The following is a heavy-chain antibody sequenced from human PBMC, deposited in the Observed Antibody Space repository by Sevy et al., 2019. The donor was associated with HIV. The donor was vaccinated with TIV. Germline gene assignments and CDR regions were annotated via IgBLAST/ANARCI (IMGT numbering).Heavy chain of an antibody. CDR2: IWYDGSNK. V-gene: IGHV3-33*01. Sequence: GGSLRLSCAASGFTFSSYGMHWVRQAPGKGLEWVAVIWYDGSNKYYADSVKGRFTISRDNSKNTLYLQMNSLRAEDTAVYYCATSDYYGSGSYYYYYYMYVWGKGTTVTVSS. J-gene: IGHJ6*03. CDR1: GFTFSSYG. CDR3: ATSDYYGSGSYYYYYYMYV. D-gene: IGHD3-10*01.